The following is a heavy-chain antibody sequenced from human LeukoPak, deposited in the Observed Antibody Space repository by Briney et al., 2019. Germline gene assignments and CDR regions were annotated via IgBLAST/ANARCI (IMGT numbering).Heavy chain of an antibody. CDR1: GYTFTSYG. V-gene: IGHV1-18*03. J-gene: IGHJ6*02. CDR2: ISAYNGNT. D-gene: IGHD1-26*01. Sequence: ASVKVSCKASGYTFTSYGISWVRQAPGQGLEWMGWISAYNGNTNYAQKLQGRVTMTTDTSTSTAYMELRSLRSDDMAVYYCARREGATRYYYYYGMDVWGQGTTVTVSS. CDR3: ARREGATRYYYYYGMDV.